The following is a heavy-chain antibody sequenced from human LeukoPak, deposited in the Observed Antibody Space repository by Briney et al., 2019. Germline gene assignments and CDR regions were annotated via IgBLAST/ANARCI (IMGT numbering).Heavy chain of an antibody. Sequence: SETLSLTCTVSGGSISSSSYYWGWIRQPPGKGLEWIGNIYYAGSTYYNPSLKSRVTISVDTSKNQFSLKLSSVTAADTAVYYCARGPGGHELEPPSRWGQGTLVTVSS. CDR2: IYYAGST. D-gene: IGHD1-14*01. J-gene: IGHJ4*02. CDR1: GGSISSSSYY. V-gene: IGHV4-39*07. CDR3: ARGPGGHELEPPSR.